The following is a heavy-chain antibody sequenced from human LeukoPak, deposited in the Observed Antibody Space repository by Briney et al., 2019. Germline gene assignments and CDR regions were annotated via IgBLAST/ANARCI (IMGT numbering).Heavy chain of an antibody. CDR1: GLTFSSYA. J-gene: IGHJ4*02. Sequence: GGSLRLSCAVSGLTFSSYAMSWVRQAPGKGLEWVSGISSSGGGTYSAESVKGRFTISRDNSRDTLSLQMNSLRAEDTAVYYCAKDLRFFDWLLPDFDYWGQGTLVTISS. V-gene: IGHV3-23*01. D-gene: IGHD3-9*01. CDR2: ISSSGGGT. CDR3: AKDLRFFDWLLPDFDY.